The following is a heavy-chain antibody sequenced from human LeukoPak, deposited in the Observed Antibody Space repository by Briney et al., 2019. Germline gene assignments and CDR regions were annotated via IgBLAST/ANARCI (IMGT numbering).Heavy chain of an antibody. D-gene: IGHD3-10*01. CDR2: IYYSGST. Sequence: TPSETLSLTCAVSGYSIGSGYYWGWIRQPPGKGLEWIGYIYYSGSTNYNPSLKSRVTISVDTSKNQFSLKVSSVTAADTAVYYCATPAPHYYGSGSYFSWGQGTLVTVSS. V-gene: IGHV4-61*01. CDR3: ATPAPHYYGSGSYFS. J-gene: IGHJ5*02. CDR1: GYSIGSGYY.